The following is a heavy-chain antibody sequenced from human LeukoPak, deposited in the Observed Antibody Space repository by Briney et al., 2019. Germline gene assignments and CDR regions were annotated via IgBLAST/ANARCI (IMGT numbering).Heavy chain of an antibody. CDR2: ISGSGGST. V-gene: IGHV3-23*01. D-gene: IGHD5-18*01. CDR1: GFTFSSYA. CDR3: ARPLRGYSYGYY. J-gene: IGHJ4*02. Sequence: GESLRLSCAASGFTFSSYAMSWVRQAPGKGLEWVSAISGSGGSTYYADSVKGRFTISRDNSKNTLYLQMNSLRAEDTAVYYCARPLRGYSYGYYWGQGTLVTVSS.